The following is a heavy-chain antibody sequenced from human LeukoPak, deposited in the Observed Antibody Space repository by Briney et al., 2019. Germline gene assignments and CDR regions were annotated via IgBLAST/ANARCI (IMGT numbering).Heavy chain of an antibody. V-gene: IGHV3-21*01. CDR3: AKGGGPDY. CDR2: ISSSSSYI. J-gene: IGHJ4*02. Sequence: GGSLRLSCAASGFTLSRYSMNWVRQAPGKGLEWVSSISSSSSYIYYADSVKGRFTISRDNAKNSLYLQMNSLRAEDTAVYYCAKGGGPDYWGQGTLVTVSS. CDR1: GFTLSRYS.